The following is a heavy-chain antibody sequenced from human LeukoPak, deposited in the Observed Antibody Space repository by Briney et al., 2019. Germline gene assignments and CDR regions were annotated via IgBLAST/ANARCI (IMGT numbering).Heavy chain of an antibody. CDR1: GYTFTSYA. Sequence: ASVKVSCKASGYTFTSYAMNWVRQAPGQGLEWMGWINTNTGNPTYAQGFTGRFVFSLDTSVSTAYLQISSLKAEDTAVYYCARLVGATGLNWFDPWGQGTLVTVSS. CDR3: ARLVGATGLNWFDP. D-gene: IGHD1-26*01. V-gene: IGHV7-4-1*02. J-gene: IGHJ5*02. CDR2: INTNTGNP.